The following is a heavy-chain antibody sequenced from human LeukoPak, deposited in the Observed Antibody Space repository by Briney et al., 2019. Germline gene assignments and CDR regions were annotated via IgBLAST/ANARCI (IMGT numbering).Heavy chain of an antibody. Sequence: SQTLSLTCAVSGDSISSGGYSWSWIRQPPGRGLEWIGYIYHSGSTYYNPSLKSRVTISVDRSKNQFSLKLSSVTAADTAVYYCARVDGSGSYYSPWGQGTLVTVSS. CDR1: GDSISSGGYS. D-gene: IGHD3-10*01. V-gene: IGHV4-30-2*01. CDR2: IYHSGST. CDR3: ARVDGSGSYYSP. J-gene: IGHJ5*02.